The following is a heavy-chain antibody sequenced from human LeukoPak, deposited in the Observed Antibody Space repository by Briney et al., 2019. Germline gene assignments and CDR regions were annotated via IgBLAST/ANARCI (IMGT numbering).Heavy chain of an antibody. V-gene: IGHV3-66*01. CDR2: IYSGGST. J-gene: IGHJ4*02. CDR1: GFTVSSNC. D-gene: IGHD3-10*01. Sequence: GGSLRLSCAASGFTVSSNCMSWVRQAPGKGLEWVSVIYSGGSTYYADSVKGRFTISRDNSKNTLYLQMNSLRAEDTAVYYCARGASTKWMDYGSGSSNDYWGQGTLVTVSS. CDR3: ARGASTKWMDYGSGSSNDY.